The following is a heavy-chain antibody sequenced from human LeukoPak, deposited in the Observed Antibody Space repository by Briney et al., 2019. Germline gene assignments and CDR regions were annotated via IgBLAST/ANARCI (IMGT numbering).Heavy chain of an antibody. CDR3: AKVDYYDSSGNWFDP. CDR2: MNPNSGNT. CDR1: GYTFTSYD. J-gene: IGHJ5*02. Sequence: ASVKVSCKASGYTFTSYDINWVRQATGQGLEWMGWMNPNSGNTGYAQKFQGRVTMTRNTSISTAYMELSSLRSEDTAAYYCAKVDYYDSSGNWFDPWGLGTLVTVSS. V-gene: IGHV1-8*01. D-gene: IGHD3-22*01.